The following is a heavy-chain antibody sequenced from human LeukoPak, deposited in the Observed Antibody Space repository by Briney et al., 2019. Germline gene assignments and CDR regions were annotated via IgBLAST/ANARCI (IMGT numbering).Heavy chain of an antibody. CDR3: ARDPGDYGDSLLYYYYYYYMDV. V-gene: IGHV3-7*01. J-gene: IGHJ6*03. D-gene: IGHD4-17*01. Sequence: GRSLRLSCAASGFTFSNYAMHWVRQAPGKGLEWVANIKQDGSEKYYVDSVKGRFTISRDNAKNSLYLQMNSLRAEDTAVYYCARDPGDYGDSLLYYYYYYYMDVWGKGTTVTVSS. CDR2: IKQDGSEK. CDR1: GFTFSNYA.